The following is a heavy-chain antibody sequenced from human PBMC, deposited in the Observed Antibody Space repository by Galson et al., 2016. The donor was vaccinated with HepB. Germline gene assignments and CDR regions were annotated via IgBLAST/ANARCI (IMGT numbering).Heavy chain of an antibody. Sequence: SVKVSCKASGYTFNNYGISWVRQAPGQGLEWMGWISAYNGNTNYAQKLQGRVTMTTDTSTSTAYMELRSLRSDDTAVYYCARDYLRRTTYRGGMDVWGKGTTVTVSS. J-gene: IGHJ6*04. CDR3: ARDYLRRTTYRGGMDV. CDR1: GYTFNNYG. D-gene: IGHD2/OR15-2a*01. V-gene: IGHV1-18*01. CDR2: ISAYNGNT.